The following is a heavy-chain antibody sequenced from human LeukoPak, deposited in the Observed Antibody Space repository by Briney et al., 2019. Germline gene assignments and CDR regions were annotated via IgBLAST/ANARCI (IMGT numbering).Heavy chain of an antibody. J-gene: IGHJ4*02. D-gene: IGHD1-1*01. Sequence: SETLSLTCTVSGXSVSSGSYYWSWIRQPPGKGLEWFPYIYYSGRTNYTRSLKSRVTISGDTSTSQFSLKLSSVSAADTAVHYCARVGWYRGLTEFAYWGQGSLVTVSS. CDR3: ARVGWYRGLTEFAY. V-gene: IGHV4-61*01. CDR1: GXSVSSGSYY. CDR2: IYYSGRT.